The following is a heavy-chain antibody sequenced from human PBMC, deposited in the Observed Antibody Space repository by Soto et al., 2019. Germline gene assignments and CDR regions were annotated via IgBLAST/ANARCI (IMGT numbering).Heavy chain of an antibody. CDR2: ITGSGDST. CDR3: VKLRLELLYLDS. D-gene: IGHD1-7*01. J-gene: IGHJ4*02. V-gene: IGHV3-23*01. Sequence: EVQLSESGGGLVQPGGSLRLSCAASGFTFSRYGMSWVRQAPGKGLERVSAITGSGDSTYYADSVKGRFTISRDSSNNTVYLQMNSLRADDTAVYYCVKLRLELLYLDSWGLGALVIVSS. CDR1: GFTFSRYG.